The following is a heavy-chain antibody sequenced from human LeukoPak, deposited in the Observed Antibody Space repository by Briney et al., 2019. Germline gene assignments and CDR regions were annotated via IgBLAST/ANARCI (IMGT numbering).Heavy chain of an antibody. J-gene: IGHJ6*02. CDR1: GFTFSSYG. CDR2: ISSSASTI. V-gene: IGHV3-48*04. CDR3: ARDAYDYGMDV. Sequence: PGGSLRLSCAASGFTFSSYGMHRVRQAPGQGLEWVSYISSSASTIYYADSVKGRFTISRDNAKNSLYLQMNSLRAEDTAVYYCARDAYDYGMDVWGQGTTVTVSS. D-gene: IGHD3-16*01.